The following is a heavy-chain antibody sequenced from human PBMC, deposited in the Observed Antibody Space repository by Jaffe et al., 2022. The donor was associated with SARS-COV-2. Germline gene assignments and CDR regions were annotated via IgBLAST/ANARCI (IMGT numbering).Heavy chain of an antibody. CDR2: INHSGST. Sequence: QVQLQQWGAGLLKPSETLSLTCAVYGGSFSGYYWSWIRQPPGKGLEWIGEINHSGSTNYNPSLKSRVTISVDTSKNQFSLKLSSVTAADTAVYYCARGYGSGSYLGYWGQGTLVTVSS. CDR3: ARGYGSGSYLGY. V-gene: IGHV4-34*01. D-gene: IGHD3-10*01. CDR1: GGSFSGYY. J-gene: IGHJ4*02.